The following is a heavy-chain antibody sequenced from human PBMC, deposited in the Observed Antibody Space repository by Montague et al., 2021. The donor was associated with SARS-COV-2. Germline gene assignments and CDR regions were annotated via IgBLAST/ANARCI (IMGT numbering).Heavy chain of an antibody. V-gene: IGHV4-59*08. J-gene: IGHJ6*02. D-gene: IGHD3-16*01. CDR2: IYYSGST. CDR1: GGSISGYY. Sequence: SETLSLTCTVSGGSISGYYWSWIRQPPGKGLEWIGYIYYSGSTKXNPFLESRVTVSVDRSKSQFSLRVRSVTAADTAVYYCARSVQFAYGLDVWGQGTTVTISS. CDR3: ARSVQFAYGLDV.